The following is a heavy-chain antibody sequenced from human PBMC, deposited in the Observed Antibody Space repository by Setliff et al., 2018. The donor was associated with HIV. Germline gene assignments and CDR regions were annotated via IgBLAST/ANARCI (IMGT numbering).Heavy chain of an antibody. CDR2: IYYSGST. Sequence: PSETLSLTCTVSGGSISSSSYYWGWIRQPPGKGLEWIGSIYYSGSTNYNPSLKSRVTISVDTSKNQFSLKLSSVTAADTAVYYCASVAAAGYYYYYGMDVWGQGTTVTVSS. D-gene: IGHD6-13*01. CDR1: GGSISSSSYY. V-gene: IGHV4-39*07. J-gene: IGHJ6*02. CDR3: ASVAAAGYYYYYGMDV.